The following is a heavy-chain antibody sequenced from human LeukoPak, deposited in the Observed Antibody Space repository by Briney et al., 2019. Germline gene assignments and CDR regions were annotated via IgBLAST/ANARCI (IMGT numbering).Heavy chain of an antibody. D-gene: IGHD3-22*01. V-gene: IGHV4-4*07. CDR1: DGSISNYY. J-gene: IGHJ6*03. CDR3: VRVIGAPNYYYYMDV. Sequence: SETLSLTCTVSDGSISNYYWSWIRQPAGKGLEWIGRIYTSGSTNYNPPLKSRVTMSVDTSKNQSSLKLSSVTAADTAVYYCVRVIGAPNYYYYMDVWGKGTTVTVSS. CDR2: IYTSGST.